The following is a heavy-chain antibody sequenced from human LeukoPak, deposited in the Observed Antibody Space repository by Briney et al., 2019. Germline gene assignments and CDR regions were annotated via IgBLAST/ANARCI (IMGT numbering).Heavy chain of an antibody. V-gene: IGHV3-21*01. J-gene: IGHJ4*02. CDR2: ISSSSSYI. CDR3: ARESTVGAYPH. Sequence: GGSLRLSCAASGFTFSSYSMNWVRQAPGKGLEWVSSISSSSSYIYYADSVKGRFTISRDNAKNSLYLQMNSLRAEDTAAYYCARESTVGAYPHWGQGTLVTVSS. CDR1: GFTFSSYS. D-gene: IGHD1-26*01.